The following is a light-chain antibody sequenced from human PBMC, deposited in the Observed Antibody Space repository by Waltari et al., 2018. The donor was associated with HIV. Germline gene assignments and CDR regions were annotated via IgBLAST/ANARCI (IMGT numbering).Light chain of an antibody. Sequence: SYELTQSPSLSVSPGQTASITCSGDKLGDQYACWYQQKPGQSTVLVIYEDTKRPSGIPGGFSGSSAGNTATLTIRGTQAVDAADYYCQAWDTSVWVFGGGTKLTVL. CDR1: KLGDQY. V-gene: IGLV3-1*01. CDR2: EDT. J-gene: IGLJ3*02. CDR3: QAWDTSVWV.